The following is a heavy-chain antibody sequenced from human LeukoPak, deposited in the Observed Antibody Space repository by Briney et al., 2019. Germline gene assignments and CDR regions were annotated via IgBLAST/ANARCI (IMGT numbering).Heavy chain of an antibody. CDR3: ARQPFDY. CDR2: IKQDGSEK. CDR1: GFTFSGYW. V-gene: IGHV3-7*01. Sequence: GGSLRLSCAASGFTFSGYWMSWVRQAPGKGLEWVANIKQDGSEKYYVDSVEGRFTISRDNAKNSLYLQMNSLRAEDTAIYYCARQPFDYWGQGTLVTVSS. J-gene: IGHJ4*02.